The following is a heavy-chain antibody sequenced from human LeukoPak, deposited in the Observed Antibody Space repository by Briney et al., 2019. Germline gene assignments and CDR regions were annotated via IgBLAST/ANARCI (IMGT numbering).Heavy chain of an antibody. V-gene: IGHV3-48*02. CDR1: GFTLSSYS. J-gene: IGHJ4*02. CDR2: ITSSSSTI. CDR3: TRDPNALDY. Sequence: GGSLRLSCAASGFTLSSYSMNWVRQAPGKGLEWISYITSSSSTIHYADSVRGRSTISRDNAKNSLYLQMNSLRDEDTAVYYCTRDPNALDYWGQGTLVTVSS.